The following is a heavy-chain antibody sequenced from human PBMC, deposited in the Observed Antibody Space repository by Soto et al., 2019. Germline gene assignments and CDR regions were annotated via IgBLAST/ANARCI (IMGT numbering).Heavy chain of an antibody. CDR2: IIPIFGTA. D-gene: IGHD2-15*01. Sequence: SVKVSCKASGGTFSSYAISWVRQAPGQGLEWMGGIIPIFGTANYAQKFQGRVTITADKSTSTAYMELSSLRSEDTAVYYCAIFPIGGYCSGGSCYSDLYYGMDVWGQGTTVTVS. V-gene: IGHV1-69*06. J-gene: IGHJ6*02. CDR3: AIFPIGGYCSGGSCYSDLYYGMDV. CDR1: GGTFSSYA.